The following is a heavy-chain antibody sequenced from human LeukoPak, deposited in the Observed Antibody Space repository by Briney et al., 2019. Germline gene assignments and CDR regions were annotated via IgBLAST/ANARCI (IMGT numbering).Heavy chain of an antibody. Sequence: GASVKVSCKASGYTFTSYGISWVRQAPGQGLEWMGGIIPIFGTANYAQKFQGRVTITADESTSTAYMELSSLRSEDTAVYYCARESPLRPRGGMVITTSYFDYWGQGTLVTVSS. CDR1: GYTFTSYG. V-gene: IGHV1-69*13. CDR2: IIPIFGTA. D-gene: IGHD3-22*01. CDR3: ARESPLRPRGGMVITTSYFDY. J-gene: IGHJ4*02.